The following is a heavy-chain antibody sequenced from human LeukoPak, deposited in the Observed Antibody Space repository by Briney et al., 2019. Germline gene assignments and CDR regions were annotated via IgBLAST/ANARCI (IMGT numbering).Heavy chain of an antibody. D-gene: IGHD6-13*01. CDR2: IKSDGSTT. CDR1: GLTFSSYW. CDR3: ARDLAYTSSLYYFDY. Sequence: GGSLRLSCVEYGLTFSSYWMHWVRQAPGKGMEWVTRIKSDGSTTIYADSVKGRFTISRDNDKNILYLQINSLRVEHTGLYYCARDLAYTSSLYYFDYWGQGTLVTVSS. J-gene: IGHJ4*02. V-gene: IGHV3-74*01.